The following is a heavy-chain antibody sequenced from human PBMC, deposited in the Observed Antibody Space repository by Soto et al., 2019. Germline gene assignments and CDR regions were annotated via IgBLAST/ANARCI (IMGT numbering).Heavy chain of an antibody. Sequence: QVQLVESGGGVVQPGRSLRLSCAASGFTFSSYAMHWVRQAPGKGLEWVAVISYDGSNKYYADSVKGRFTISRDNSKNTLYLQMNSLRAEDTAVYYCARGGEGYCSSTSCSFDYWGQGTLVTVSS. D-gene: IGHD2-2*01. J-gene: IGHJ4*02. CDR1: GFTFSSYA. CDR2: ISYDGSNK. CDR3: ARGGEGYCSSTSCSFDY. V-gene: IGHV3-30-3*01.